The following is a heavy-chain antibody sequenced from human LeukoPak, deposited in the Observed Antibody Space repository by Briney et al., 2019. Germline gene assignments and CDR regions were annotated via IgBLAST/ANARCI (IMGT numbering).Heavy chain of an antibody. CDR2: IYYSGST. V-gene: IGHV4-59*01. J-gene: IGHJ5*02. Sequence: PSETLSLTCTVSGGSISSYYWSWIRQPLGKGLEWIGYIYYSGSTNYNPSLKSRVTISVDTSKNQFSLKLSSVTAADTAVYYCARVGGYCSSTSCSNWFDPWGQGTLVTVSS. D-gene: IGHD2-2*01. CDR1: GGSISSYY. CDR3: ARVGGYCSSTSCSNWFDP.